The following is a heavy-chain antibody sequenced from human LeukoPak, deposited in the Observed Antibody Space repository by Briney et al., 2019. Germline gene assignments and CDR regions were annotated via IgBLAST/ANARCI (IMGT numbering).Heavy chain of an antibody. CDR1: GFTFSSYA. D-gene: IGHD6-13*01. Sequence: GGSPRLSCAASGFTFSSYAMHWVRQAPGKGLEWVAVISYDGSNKYYADSVKGRFTISRDNSKNTLYLQMNGLRAEDTAVYYCARDRAWTQGYSSSWYYWGQGTLVTVSS. CDR3: ARDRAWTQGYSSSWYY. J-gene: IGHJ4*02. CDR2: ISYDGSNK. V-gene: IGHV3-30-3*01.